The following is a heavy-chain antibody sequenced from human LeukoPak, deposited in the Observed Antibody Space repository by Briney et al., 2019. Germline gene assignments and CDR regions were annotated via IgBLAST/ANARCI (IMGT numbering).Heavy chain of an antibody. CDR3: ARSSSIAARYFDY. CDR2: IYSGGST. CDR1: GFTVSSNY. V-gene: IGHV3-66*02. J-gene: IGHJ4*02. D-gene: IGHD6-6*01. Sequence: PGGSLRLSCAASGFTVSSNYMSWVRQAPGKGLEWVSVIYSGGSTHYADSVKGRFTISRDNSKNTLYLQMNSLRAEDTAVYYCARSSSIAARYFDYWGQGTLVTVSS.